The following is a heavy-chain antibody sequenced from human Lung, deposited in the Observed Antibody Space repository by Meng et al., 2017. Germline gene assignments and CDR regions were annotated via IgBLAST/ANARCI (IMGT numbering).Heavy chain of an antibody. CDR2: IDPKSGDT. CDR3: ARDEDISAAGKLFGDY. D-gene: IGHD6-13*01. CDR1: GYNFPDYY. J-gene: IGHJ4*02. Sequence: QVQLVQSGAEVKKPGASVKVSCKPSGYNFPDYYIHWVRLAPGQGLEWMGHIDPKSGDTRYAQKFQGRVAMTGDTSIGTAYMELTGLGSDDTALYYCARDEDISAAGKLFGDYWGQGTLVTVSS. V-gene: IGHV1-2*06.